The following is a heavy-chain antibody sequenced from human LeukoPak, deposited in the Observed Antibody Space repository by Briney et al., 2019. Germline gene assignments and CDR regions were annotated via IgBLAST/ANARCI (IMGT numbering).Heavy chain of an antibody. CDR3: ARGRTRRYYYDSSGYSAFDY. CDR1: GGSFSGYY. Sequence: SETLSLTCGVYGGSFSGYYWSWIRQPPGKGLEWIGEINHSGSTNYNPSLKSRVTISVDTSKNQFSLKLSSVTAADTAVYYCARGRTRRYYYDSSGYSAFDYWGQGTLVTVSS. D-gene: IGHD3-22*01. J-gene: IGHJ4*02. V-gene: IGHV4-34*01. CDR2: INHSGST.